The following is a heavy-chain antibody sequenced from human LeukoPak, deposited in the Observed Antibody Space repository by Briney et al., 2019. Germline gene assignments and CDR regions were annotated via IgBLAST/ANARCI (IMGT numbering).Heavy chain of an antibody. CDR1: GYTLTELS. D-gene: IGHD5-18*01. CDR2: FDPEDGET. CDR3: ATASHPVYSYSNRFDY. J-gene: IGHJ4*02. V-gene: IGHV1-24*01. Sequence: GASVKVSCKVSGYTLTELSMHWVRQAPGKGLEWMGGFDPEDGETIYAQKFQGRVTMTEDTSTDTAYMELSSLRSEDTAVYYCATASHPVYSYSNRFDYWGQGTLVTVSS.